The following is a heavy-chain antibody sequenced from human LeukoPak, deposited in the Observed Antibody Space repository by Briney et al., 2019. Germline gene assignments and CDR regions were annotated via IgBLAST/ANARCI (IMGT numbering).Heavy chain of an antibody. J-gene: IGHJ4*02. V-gene: IGHV4-39*07. CDR1: GGSISSSSYY. D-gene: IGHD4-17*01. Sequence: PSETLSLTCTVSGGSISSSSYYWGWIRQPPGKGLEWIGSIYYSGSTNYNPSLKSRVTISVDTSKNQFSLKLSSVTAADTAVYYCARARDYARWYFDYWGQGTLVTVSS. CDR2: IYYSGST. CDR3: ARARDYARWYFDY.